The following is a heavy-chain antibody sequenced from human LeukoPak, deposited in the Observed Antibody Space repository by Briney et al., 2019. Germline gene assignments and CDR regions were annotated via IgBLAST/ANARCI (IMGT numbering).Heavy chain of an antibody. CDR3: ARSRRWELLAGGDY. D-gene: IGHD1-26*01. J-gene: IGHJ4*02. Sequence: PGGSLRLSCAASGFTFDDYGMSWVRQAPGKGLEWVAGINWNGGSTGYADSVKGRFTISRDNAKNSLYLQMNSLRAEDTALYYCARSRRWELLAGGDYWGQGTLVTVSS. CDR2: INWNGGST. CDR1: GFTFDDYG. V-gene: IGHV3-20*04.